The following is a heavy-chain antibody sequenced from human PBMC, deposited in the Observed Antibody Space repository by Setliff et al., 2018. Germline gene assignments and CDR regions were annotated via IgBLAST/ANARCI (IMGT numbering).Heavy chain of an antibody. D-gene: IGHD3-16*02. CDR3: ARGPSAEDYVWGTYRLDY. Sequence: PSETLSLTCDVFGGSFGDYYWSWIRQPPGKGLERIGEINQSGSTNYNPSLETRVSISVDTSKNQFSLKVRSVTAADTAVYYCARGPSAEDYVWGTYRLDYWGRGTLVTVPS. V-gene: IGHV4-34*01. CDR1: GGSFGDYY. J-gene: IGHJ4*02. CDR2: INQSGST.